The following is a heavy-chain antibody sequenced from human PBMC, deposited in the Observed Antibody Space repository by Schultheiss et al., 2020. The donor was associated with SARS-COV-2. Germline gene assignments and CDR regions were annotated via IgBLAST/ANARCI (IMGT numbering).Heavy chain of an antibody. V-gene: IGHV3-21*01. D-gene: IGHD2-15*01. CDR2: ISGSGGST. J-gene: IGHJ4*02. CDR3: ARDYCSGGSCYPGFDY. Sequence: GGSLRLSCAASGFTFSSYGMHWVRQAPGKGLEWVSAISGSGGSTYYADSVKGRFTISRDNAKNSLYLQMNSLRAEDTAVYYCARDYCSGGSCYPGFDYWGQVTLVTVSS. CDR1: GFTFSSYG.